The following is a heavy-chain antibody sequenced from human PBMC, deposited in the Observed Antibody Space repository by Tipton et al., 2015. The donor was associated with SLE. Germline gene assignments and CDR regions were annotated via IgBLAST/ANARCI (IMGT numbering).Heavy chain of an antibody. D-gene: IGHD3-16*01. CDR3: ARAIGANFFNF. CDR1: GGSFSGYY. V-gene: IGHV4-34*01. CDR2: INHSGST. Sequence: TLSLTCAVYGGSFSGYYWSWIRQPPGKGLEWIGEINHSGSTNYNPPLKSRVTISVDTSKNQFSLKLSSVTAADTAMYYCARAIGANFFNFWGQGTLVTASS. J-gene: IGHJ4*02.